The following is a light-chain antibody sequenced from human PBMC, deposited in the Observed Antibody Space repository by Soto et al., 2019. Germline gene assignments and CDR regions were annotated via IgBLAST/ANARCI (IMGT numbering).Light chain of an antibody. V-gene: IGKV3-20*01. CDR2: GAS. CDR3: HQHGGSPET. Sequence: DIVLTQSPGTPSLSPGERATQSCRASRSVNNNYLAWYQQKPGQAPRLLIFGASSRATGIPDRFIGSGSGTEFILTISRLEPDDFAIYHCHQHGGSPETFGQGTKVDIK. CDR1: RSVNNNY. J-gene: IGKJ1*01.